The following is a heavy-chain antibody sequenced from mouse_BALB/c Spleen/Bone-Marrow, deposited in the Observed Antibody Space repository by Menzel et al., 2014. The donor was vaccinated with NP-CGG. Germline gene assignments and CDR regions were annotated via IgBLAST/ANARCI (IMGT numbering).Heavy chain of an antibody. CDR2: ISSGSSTI. Sequence: EVQGVESGGGLVQPGGSRKLSCAASGFTFSSFGMHWVRQAPEKGLKWVAYISSGSSTIYYADTVKGRFTISRDNPKNTLFLQMTSLRSEDTATYYCARRDDGYYNFDYWGQGTTLTVSS. J-gene: IGHJ2*01. CDR1: GFTFSSFG. V-gene: IGHV5-17*02. CDR3: ARRDDGYYNFDY. D-gene: IGHD2-3*01.